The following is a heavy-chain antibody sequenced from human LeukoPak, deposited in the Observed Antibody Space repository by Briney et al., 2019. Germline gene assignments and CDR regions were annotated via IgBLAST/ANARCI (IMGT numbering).Heavy chain of an antibody. CDR2: IYYSGST. D-gene: IGHD6-19*01. V-gene: IGHV4-59*05. J-gene: IGHJ4*02. CDR3: ATPSGSHDY. CDR1: GGSISSYY. Sequence: SETLSLTCTVSGGSISSYYWSWIRQPPGKGLEWIGSIYYSGSTYYNPSLKSRVTISVDTSKNQFSLKLSSVTAADTAVYYCATPSGSHDYWGQGTLVTVSS.